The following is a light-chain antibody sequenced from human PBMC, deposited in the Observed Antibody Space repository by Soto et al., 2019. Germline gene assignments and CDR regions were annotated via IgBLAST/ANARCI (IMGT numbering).Light chain of an antibody. Sequence: DVQMTQFPSSLSASVGDRVTITCRTSQNIVSYVNWYQHKPGKAPKLLIYAAATLQGGVPSKFSGSGSGTDFTLTITSLQPEDFATYYCQQSYIDPPTFGQGTRLYLK. CDR1: QNIVSY. J-gene: IGKJ2*01. CDR2: AAA. CDR3: QQSYIDPPT. V-gene: IGKV1-39*01.